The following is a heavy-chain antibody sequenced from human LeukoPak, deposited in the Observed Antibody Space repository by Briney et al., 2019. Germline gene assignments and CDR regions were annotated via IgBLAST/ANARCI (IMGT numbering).Heavy chain of an antibody. CDR3: AREDYDFWSGSPFDYYGMDV. CDR2: ISYDGSNK. D-gene: IGHD3-3*01. Sequence: GGSLRLSCAASGFTFSSYAMHWVRQAPGKGLEWVAVISYDGSNKYYADSVKGRFTISRDNSKNTLYLQMNSLRAEDTAVYYCAREDYDFWSGSPFDYYGMDVWGQGTTVTVSS. J-gene: IGHJ6*02. CDR1: GFTFSSYA. V-gene: IGHV3-30-3*01.